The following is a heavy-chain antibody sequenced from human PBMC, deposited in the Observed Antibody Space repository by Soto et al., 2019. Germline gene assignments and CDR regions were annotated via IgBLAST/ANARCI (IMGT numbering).Heavy chain of an antibody. CDR1: GFTFSSYA. D-gene: IGHD5-18*01. J-gene: IGHJ5*02. V-gene: IGHV3-30-3*01. Sequence: GGSLRLSCAASGFTFSSYAMHWVRQAPGKGLEWVAVISYDGSNKYYADSGKGRFTISRDNSKNTLYLQMNSLRAEDTAVYYCARDSAETATAKNWFDPWGQGPLLTVSS. CDR3: ARDSAETATAKNWFDP. CDR2: ISYDGSNK.